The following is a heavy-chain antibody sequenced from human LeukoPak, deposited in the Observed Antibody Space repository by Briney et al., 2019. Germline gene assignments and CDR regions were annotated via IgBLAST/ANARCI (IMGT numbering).Heavy chain of an antibody. CDR1: GFTFSSYA. CDR3: ARGEVTTDLHDAFDI. D-gene: IGHD3-22*01. J-gene: IGHJ3*02. CDR2: ISCDGSNK. Sequence: PGRSLRLSCAASGFTFSSYAMHWVRQAPGKGLEWVAVISCDGSNKYYADSVKGRFTISRDNSKNTLYLQMNSLRAEDTAVYYCARGEVTTDLHDAFDIWGQGTMVTVSS. V-gene: IGHV3-30-3*01.